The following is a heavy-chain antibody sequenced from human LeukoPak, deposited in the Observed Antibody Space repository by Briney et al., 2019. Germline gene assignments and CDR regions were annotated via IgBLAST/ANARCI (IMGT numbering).Heavy chain of an antibody. CDR2: TYYRSKLLS. J-gene: IGHJ4*02. CDR3: ARKGTVTTPFDY. V-gene: IGHV6-1*01. Sequence: SQTLSLTCAISGDSVSSNSAAWNWIRQSPSRGLEWLGRTYYRSKLLSDYAVSVKSRITIDADTSKNQFSLQLNSVTPEDTAVYYCARKGTVTTPFDYWGQGILVTVSS. CDR1: GDSVSSNSAA. D-gene: IGHD4-11*01.